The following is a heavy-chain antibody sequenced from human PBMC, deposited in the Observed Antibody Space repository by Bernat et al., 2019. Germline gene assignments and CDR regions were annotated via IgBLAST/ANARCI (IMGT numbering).Heavy chain of an antibody. CDR1: GGTFSSYS. V-gene: IGHV1-69*06. CDR2: IIPIFGTA. Sequence: QVQLVQSGAEVKKPGSSVKVSCKASGGTFSSYSISWVRQAPGEGLEWMGGIIPIFGTANYAQKFQGRVTITADNSTSTAYMRLSSLGSEDTAVYNCARGNERSGLLPYGMDVWGQGTTVTVSS. D-gene: IGHD2-15*01. J-gene: IGHJ6*02. CDR3: ARGNERSGLLPYGMDV.